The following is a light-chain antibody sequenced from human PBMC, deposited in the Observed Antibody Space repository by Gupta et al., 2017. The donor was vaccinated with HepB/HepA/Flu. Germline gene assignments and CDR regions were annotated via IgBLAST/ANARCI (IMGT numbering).Light chain of an antibody. CDR3: DDPDASMNSRV. V-gene: IGLV1-44*01. Sequence: QSVLTQPPSASGTPGQRVTISCSGSSSNIGSNTVNWYQQLPGTAPKLLIYTSNQRPSGVPDRFSGSKSGTSASLPTXGXQAEDEXDYHCDDPDASMNSRVFGTGTKVTVL. CDR1: SSNIGSNT. CDR2: TSN. J-gene: IGLJ1*01.